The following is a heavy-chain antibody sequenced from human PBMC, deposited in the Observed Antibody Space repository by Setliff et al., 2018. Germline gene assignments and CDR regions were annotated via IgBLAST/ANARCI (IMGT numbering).Heavy chain of an antibody. V-gene: IGHV3-7*03. D-gene: IGHD1-20*01. J-gene: IGHJ4*02. CDR3: VRVAATGYKYDY. CDR1: GFTFSDHW. Sequence: SLRLSCAASGFTFSDHWMSWVRQAPGKGLEWVANIKQDESEEYYVDSVKGRFTVSRDNARESLYLQMNSLRAEDTAVYYCVRVAATGYKYDYWGQGTLVTVSS. CDR2: IKQDESEE.